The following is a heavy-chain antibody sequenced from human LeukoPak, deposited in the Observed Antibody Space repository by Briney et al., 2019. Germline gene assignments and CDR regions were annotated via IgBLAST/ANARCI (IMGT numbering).Heavy chain of an antibody. J-gene: IGHJ5*02. V-gene: IGHV4-39*07. CDR3: ARERGHRYGSGSYALLSYTCFDP. D-gene: IGHD3-10*01. CDR1: GASFSTGGDS. CDR2: ICYRGSP. Sequence: PSEPLSLTCTVSGASFSTGGDSWGWIRLPPGRVLWWLGSICYRGSPYYNPSLKSRVTISVDTSKNQFSLKLSSVTAADTALYYCARERGHRYGSGSYALLSYTCFDPWGQGTLVTVSS.